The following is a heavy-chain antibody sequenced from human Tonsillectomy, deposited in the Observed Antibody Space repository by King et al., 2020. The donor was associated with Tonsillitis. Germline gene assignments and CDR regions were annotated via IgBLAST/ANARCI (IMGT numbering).Heavy chain of an antibody. J-gene: IGHJ4*02. CDR2: IYYSGST. Sequence: QLQESGPGLVKPSQTLSLTCTVSGGSISSGDYYWSWIRQPPGKGLEWIGYIYYSGSTYYNPSLKSRVTMSVDTSKNQFSLKLSSVTAADTAVYYWARSINYYDSSGYFDYWGQGTLVTVSS. CDR1: GGSISSGDYY. CDR3: ARSINYYDSSGYFDY. D-gene: IGHD3-22*01. V-gene: IGHV4-30-4*01.